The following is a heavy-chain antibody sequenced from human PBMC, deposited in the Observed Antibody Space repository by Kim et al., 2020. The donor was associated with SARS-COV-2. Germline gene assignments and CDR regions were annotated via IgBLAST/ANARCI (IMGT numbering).Heavy chain of an antibody. V-gene: IGHV3-23*01. CDR1: GFTFSSYA. Sequence: GGSLRLSCVASGFTFSSYAMSWVRQAPGKGLEWVSAISGSGGSTYYADSVKGRFTISRDNSKNTLYLQMNSLRAEDTAVYYCAKDPEVLRFLEWSPDAFDIWGQGTMVTFSS. CDR3: AKDPEVLRFLEWSPDAFDI. CDR2: ISGSGGST. D-gene: IGHD3-3*01. J-gene: IGHJ3*02.